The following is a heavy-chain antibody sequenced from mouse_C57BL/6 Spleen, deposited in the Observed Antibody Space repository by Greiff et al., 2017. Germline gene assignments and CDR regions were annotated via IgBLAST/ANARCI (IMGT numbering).Heavy chain of an antibody. J-gene: IGHJ2*01. V-gene: IGHV1-55*01. D-gene: IGHD2-4*01. CDR3: ARSGVYDYDGYYVAY. Sequence: VQLQQPGAELVKPGASVKMSCKASGYTFTSYWITWVKQRPGQGLEWIGDIYPGSGSTNYNEKFKSKATLTVDTSSSTAYMQLSSLTSEDSAVYYCARSGVYDYDGYYVAYWGQGTTLTVSS. CDR2: IYPGSGST. CDR1: GYTFTSYW.